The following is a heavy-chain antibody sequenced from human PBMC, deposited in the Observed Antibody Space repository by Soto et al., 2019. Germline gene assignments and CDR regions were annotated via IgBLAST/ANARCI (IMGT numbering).Heavy chain of an antibody. V-gene: IGHV4-59*01. CDR2: IYYSGST. CDR3: ARVIGATIINI. CDR1: GGSISSYY. Sequence: SETLSLTCTASGGSISSYYWSWIRQPPGKGLEWIGYIYYSGSTNYNPSLKSRVTISVDTSKNQFSLKLSSVTAADTAAYYCARVIGATIINIWGQGTMVTVSS. D-gene: IGHD5-12*01. J-gene: IGHJ3*02.